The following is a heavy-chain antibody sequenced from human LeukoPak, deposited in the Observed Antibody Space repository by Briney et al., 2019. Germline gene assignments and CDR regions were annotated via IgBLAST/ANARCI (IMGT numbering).Heavy chain of an antibody. CDR2: INHSGST. CDR3: ARGRGYCSSTSCSNWFDP. CDR1: GGSFSGYY. V-gene: IGHV4-34*01. D-gene: IGHD2-2*01. Sequence: SETLSLTCAVYGGSFSGYYWSWIRQPPGKGLEWIGEINHSGSTNYNPSLKSRVTISVDTSKNQFSLKLSSVTAADTAVYYCARGRGYCSSTSCSNWFDPWGQGTLVTASS. J-gene: IGHJ5*02.